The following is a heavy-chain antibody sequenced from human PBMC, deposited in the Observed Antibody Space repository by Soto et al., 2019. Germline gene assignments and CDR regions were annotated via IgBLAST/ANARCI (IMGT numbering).Heavy chain of an antibody. Sequence: QVQLVQSAAEVKKPGASLKVSCKASGYTFTTYGVSWVRQAPGQGLEWMGWISAYNGNTNYAQKLQGRLTMTTDTSTSTVYMELRNLSSDDTAVYYCARTVGATIRGFDPWGQGTLVTVAS. CDR3: ARTVGATIRGFDP. V-gene: IGHV1-18*01. CDR1: GYTFTTYG. CDR2: ISAYNGNT. J-gene: IGHJ5*02. D-gene: IGHD1-26*01.